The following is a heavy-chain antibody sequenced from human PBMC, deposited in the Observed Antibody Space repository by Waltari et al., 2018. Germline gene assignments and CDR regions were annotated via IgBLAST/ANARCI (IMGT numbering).Heavy chain of an antibody. CDR3: ASDRVLYGLDV. J-gene: IGHJ6*02. CDR1: GFTLSTYW. Sequence: EEQLVESGGGLVQPGGSLRLSCAASGFTLSTYWMHWVRQAPGKGRVGVSRITSDGSGANYADSVKGRFTISRDNAKNTLYLQMNSLSAEDTAVYYCASDRVLYGLDVWGQGTTVTVSS. V-gene: IGHV3-74*01. CDR2: ITSDGSGA. D-gene: IGHD3-10*01.